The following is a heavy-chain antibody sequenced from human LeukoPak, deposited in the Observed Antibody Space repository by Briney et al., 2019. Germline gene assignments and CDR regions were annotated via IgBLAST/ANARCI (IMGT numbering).Heavy chain of an antibody. Sequence: PGGSLRLSCTASGFTFSSYAMHRVRQAPGKGLQWLALTSDDGSTKYYADSVKGRFTISRDNSQNTLFLQMNSLRAEETAMYYCARAPGGFHGDYSPIAYWGQGTLVTVSS. D-gene: IGHD4-17*01. J-gene: IGHJ4*02. CDR1: GFTFSSYA. CDR2: TSDDGSTK. V-gene: IGHV3-30-3*01. CDR3: ARAPGGFHGDYSPIAY.